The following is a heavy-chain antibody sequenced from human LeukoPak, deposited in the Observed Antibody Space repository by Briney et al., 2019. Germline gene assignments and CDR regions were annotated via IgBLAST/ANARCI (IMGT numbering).Heavy chain of an antibody. CDR1: GYSFTSYW. CDR2: IFPSDSDT. D-gene: IGHD4-11*01. CDR3: ARQTTFDV. V-gene: IGHV5-51*01. Sequence: GESLKISCKGSGYSFTSYWINWVRQMPGKGLEWMGIIFPSDSDTRYSPSFQGQVTMSVDKSSNTAYLQWSTVKASDTAMYYCARQTTFDVWGLGTMVTVSS. J-gene: IGHJ3*01.